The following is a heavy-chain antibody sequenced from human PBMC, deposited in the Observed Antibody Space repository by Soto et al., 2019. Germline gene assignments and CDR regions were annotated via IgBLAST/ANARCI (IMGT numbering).Heavy chain of an antibody. CDR2: IYYSGST. J-gene: IGHJ3*02. D-gene: IGHD3-22*01. Sequence: SETLSLTCTVSGGSIRSGGYYWSWIRQHPGKGLEWIGYIYYSGSTYYNPSLKSRVTISVDTSKNQFSLKLSSVTAADTAVYYCARGGRITMIVVADAFDIWGQGTMVT. CDR1: GGSIRSGGYY. CDR3: ARGGRITMIVVADAFDI. V-gene: IGHV4-31*03.